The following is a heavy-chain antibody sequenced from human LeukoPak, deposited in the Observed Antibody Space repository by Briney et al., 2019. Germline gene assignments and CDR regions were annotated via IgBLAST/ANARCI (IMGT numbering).Heavy chain of an antibody. CDR3: ARGDYGGYYYYYYMDV. Sequence: SETLSLTCTVSGGSISSYYWSWIRQPPGKGLEWIGYIYYSGSTNYNPSLKSRVTISVDTSKNQFSLKLSSVTAADTAVYYCARGDYGGYYYYYYMDVWGKGTTVTVSS. CDR1: GGSISSYY. D-gene: IGHD4-23*01. V-gene: IGHV4-59*01. CDR2: IYYSGST. J-gene: IGHJ6*03.